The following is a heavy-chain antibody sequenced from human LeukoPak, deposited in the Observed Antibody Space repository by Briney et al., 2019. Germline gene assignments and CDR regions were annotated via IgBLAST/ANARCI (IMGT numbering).Heavy chain of an antibody. CDR1: GGSISSSSYY. D-gene: IGHD4-23*01. CDR2: IYYSGST. Sequence: SETLSLTCTVSGGSISSSSYYWGWIRQPPGMGLEWIGSIYYSGSTYYNPSLKSRVTISVDTSKNQFSLKLRSVTAADTAVYYCARSSGKNSCFDPWGQGTLVTVSS. CDR3: ARSSGKNSCFDP. J-gene: IGHJ5*02. V-gene: IGHV4-39*01.